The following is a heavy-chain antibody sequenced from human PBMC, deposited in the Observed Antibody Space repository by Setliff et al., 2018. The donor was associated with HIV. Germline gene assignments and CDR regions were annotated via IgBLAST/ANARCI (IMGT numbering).Heavy chain of an antibody. V-gene: IGHV3-53*01. CDR3: AKGVKWLDP. CDR2: IYSDGRT. J-gene: IGHJ5*02. Sequence: ETLSLTCAVYSGSFSAHYWSWIRQTPGKGLEWVSVIYSDGRTFYADSVKGRFTISRDDSKNTVYLQMHSLRVDDAAAYYCAKGVKWLDPWGQGILVTVS. D-gene: IGHD3-16*01. CDR1: SGSFSAHY.